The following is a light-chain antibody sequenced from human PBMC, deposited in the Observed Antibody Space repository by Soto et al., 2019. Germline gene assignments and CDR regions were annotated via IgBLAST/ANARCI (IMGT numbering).Light chain of an antibody. V-gene: IGLV2-8*01. CDR3: SSFAGNNNLV. J-gene: IGLJ2*01. Sequence: QSALTQPASVSGSPGQSITISCTGTSSDVGGYNYVSWYQQHPGKAPKLMIYDVSTRPSGVPDRFSGSKSGNTASLTVSGLQAEDEADYYCSSFAGNNNLVFGGGTKVTVL. CDR2: DVS. CDR1: SSDVGGYNY.